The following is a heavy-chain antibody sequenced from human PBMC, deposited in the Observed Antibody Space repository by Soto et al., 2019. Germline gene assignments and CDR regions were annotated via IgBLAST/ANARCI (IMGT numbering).Heavy chain of an antibody. Sequence: QVQLVQSGPEVKKPGASVKLSCKAIGYSFTSHYMHWVRQAPGQGPEWMGTLYPGGTNIAYAQKFKGRVTMTTDTSTTTVYMELNSLTSEDTAVYYCARDQRWLDLLWYFGPWGQGTLVTVSS. J-gene: IGHJ5*02. D-gene: IGHD6-13*01. CDR2: LYPGGTNI. CDR3: ARDQRWLDLLWYFGP. V-gene: IGHV1-46*03. CDR1: GYSFTSHY.